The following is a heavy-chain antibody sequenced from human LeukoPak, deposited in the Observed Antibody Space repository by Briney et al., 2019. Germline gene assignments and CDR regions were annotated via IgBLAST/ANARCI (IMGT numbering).Heavy chain of an antibody. Sequence: SETLSLTCTVSGGSISSSSYYWGWIRQPPGKGLEWIGSIYYSGSTYYSPSLTTRVTMSVDTSKTQITLRLSSVTAADTAVYYCAREEGIAAAGALEYWGQGILVTVSS. D-gene: IGHD6-13*01. V-gene: IGHV4-39*06. CDR2: IYYSGST. J-gene: IGHJ4*02. CDR3: AREEGIAAAGALEY. CDR1: GGSISSSSYY.